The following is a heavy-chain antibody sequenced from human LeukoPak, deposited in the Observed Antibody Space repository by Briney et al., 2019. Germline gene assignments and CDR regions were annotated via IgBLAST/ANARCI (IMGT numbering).Heavy chain of an antibody. CDR3: ARHFNPGENYYYGMDV. CDR2: IYPGDSDT. CDR1: GYSFTSYW. V-gene: IGHV5-51*01. D-gene: IGHD3-10*01. J-gene: IGHJ6*02. Sequence: GESLKISCKGSGYSFTSYWIGWVRQMPGKGLEWMGIIYPGDSDTRYSPSFQGQVTISADKSISTAYLQWSSLKASDTAMYYCARHFNPGENYYYGMDVWGQGTTVTVSS.